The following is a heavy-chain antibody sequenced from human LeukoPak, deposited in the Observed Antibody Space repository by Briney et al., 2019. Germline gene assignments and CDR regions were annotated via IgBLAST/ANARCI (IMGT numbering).Heavy chain of an antibody. Sequence: GGSLRLSCAASGFTFSSYEMNWVRQAPDKGLEWVSTISTSGGSTYYADSVKGRFTISRDNSKNTLYLQMNSLRAEDTAVYYCAKDSSRIDSHFDYWGQETLVTVSS. CDR3: AKDSSRIDSHFDY. CDR2: ISTSGGST. CDR1: GFTFSSYE. J-gene: IGHJ4*02. V-gene: IGHV3-23*01. D-gene: IGHD2/OR15-2a*01.